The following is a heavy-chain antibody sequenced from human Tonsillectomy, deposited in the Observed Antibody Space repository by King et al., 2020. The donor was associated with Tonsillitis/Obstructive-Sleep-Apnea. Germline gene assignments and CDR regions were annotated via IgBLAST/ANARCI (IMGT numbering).Heavy chain of an antibody. V-gene: IGHV4-34*01. J-gene: IGHJ3*02. CDR1: GGSFSGYY. CDR3: ARTARAVAGHGLVAFDI. CDR2: INHSGST. Sequence: VQLQQWGAGLLKPSETLSLTCAVYGGSFSGYYWSWIRQPPGKGLEWIGEINHSGSTNYNPSLKSRVTISVETSKNQFSLKLRSVTAADTAVYYCARTARAVAGHGLVAFDIWGQGTMVTVSS. D-gene: IGHD6-19*01.